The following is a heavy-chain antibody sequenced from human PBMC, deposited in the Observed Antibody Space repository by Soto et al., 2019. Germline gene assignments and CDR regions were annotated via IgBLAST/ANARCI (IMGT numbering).Heavy chain of an antibody. D-gene: IGHD3-22*01. Sequence: PSETLSLTCTVSGDSISSFYWSWIRQPPGKGLEWIGYIYYTGSTNLNPSLKSRVTMSVDTSKNQFSLKLSSVTAADTAVYYCAGEDSSRYMNWGFDIWGQGTMVTVSS. J-gene: IGHJ3*02. CDR2: IYYTGST. CDR3: AGEDSSRYMNWGFDI. CDR1: GDSISSFY. V-gene: IGHV4-59*01.